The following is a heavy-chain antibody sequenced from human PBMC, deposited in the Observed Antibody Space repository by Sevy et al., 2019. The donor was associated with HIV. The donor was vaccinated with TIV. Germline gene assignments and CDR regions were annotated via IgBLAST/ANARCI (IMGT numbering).Heavy chain of an antibody. CDR3: AKERFYYDSSDYSPVYFFDY. D-gene: IGHD3-22*01. CDR2: ISNDARNK. CDR1: GFIFSSYA. J-gene: IGHJ4*02. Sequence: GGSLRLSCAASGFIFSSYAMHWVRQAPGKGLEWVAVISNDARNKYYVHSVKGRFTISRDNSESTLYLQMNSLRAEDTAVYYCAKERFYYDSSDYSPVYFFDYWGQGTLVTVSS. V-gene: IGHV3-30*04.